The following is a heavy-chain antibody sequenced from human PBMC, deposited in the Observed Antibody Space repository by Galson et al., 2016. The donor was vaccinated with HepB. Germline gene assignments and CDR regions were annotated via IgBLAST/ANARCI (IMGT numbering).Heavy chain of an antibody. Sequence: SLRLSCAASGFRFSFYWMSWVRQAPGKGLEWVANIKEDGSGKYYVDSVKGRFTISRDNTKNSVYLQMNSLRGEDTAVYYCARGPKTLAVPGDDPIDFWGQGTLVTVSS. J-gene: IGHJ4*02. CDR3: ARGPKTLAVPGDDPIDF. V-gene: IGHV3-7*01. CDR1: GFRFSFYW. CDR2: IKEDGSGK. D-gene: IGHD6-19*01.